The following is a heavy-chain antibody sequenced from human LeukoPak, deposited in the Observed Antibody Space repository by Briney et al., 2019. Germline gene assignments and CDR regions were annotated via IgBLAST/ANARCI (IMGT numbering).Heavy chain of an antibody. CDR1: GGSISSGDYY. J-gene: IGHJ6*03. CDR2: IYYSGST. V-gene: IGHV4-31*03. Sequence: SETLSLTCTVSGGSISSGDYYWTWIRQHPGKGLEWIGYIYYSGSTYYNPSLESRVTISVDTSKNQFSLEVSSVTAADTAVYFCARIPGLMPSHMDVWGKGTTVTVSS. D-gene: IGHD2-2*01. CDR3: ARIPGLMPSHMDV.